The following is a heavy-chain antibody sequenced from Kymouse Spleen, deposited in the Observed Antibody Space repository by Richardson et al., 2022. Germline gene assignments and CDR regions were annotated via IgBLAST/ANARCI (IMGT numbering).Heavy chain of an antibody. V-gene: IGHV4-39*01. CDR3: ARIQGIAVAGT. Sequence: QLQLQESGPGLVKPSETLSLTCTVSGGSISSSSYYWGWIRQPPGKGLEWIGSIYYSGSTYYNPSLKSRVTISVDTSKNQFSLKLSSVTAADTAVYYCARIQGIAVAGTWGQGTLVTVSS. D-gene: IGHD6-19*01. J-gene: IGHJ4*02,IGHJ5*02. CDR2: IYYSGST. CDR1: GGSISSSSYY.